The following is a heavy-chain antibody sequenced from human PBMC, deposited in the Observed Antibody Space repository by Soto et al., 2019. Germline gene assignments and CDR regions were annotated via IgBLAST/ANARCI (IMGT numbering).Heavy chain of an antibody. CDR1: GGTFSSYA. J-gene: IGHJ3*02. V-gene: IGHV1-18*01. CDR3: ARALGGLDAFDI. CDR2: ISPINGNT. Sequence: GASVKVSCKASGGTFSSYAISWVRQAPGQGLEWMGWISPINGNTNYAQKLQGRVTMTTDTSTSTAYMELRSLRSDDTAVYYCARALGGLDAFDIWGQGTMVTVSS. D-gene: IGHD3-16*01.